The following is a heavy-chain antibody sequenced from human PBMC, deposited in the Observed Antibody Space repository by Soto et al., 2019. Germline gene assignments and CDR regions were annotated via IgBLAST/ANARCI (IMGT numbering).Heavy chain of an antibody. V-gene: IGHV4-59*01. J-gene: IGHJ6*02. D-gene: IGHD3-10*01. CDR2: IYYSGST. CDR1: GGSIDSYY. CDR3: VRDRTVRGVSGGLDV. Sequence: SETLSLTCTVSGGSIDSYYWSWIRQPPGKGLEWIGYIYYSGSTIYNPSLKSRVTISIDTSENQFSLKLSSVTAADTAVYYCVRDRTVRGVSGGLDVWGQGTAVTVAS.